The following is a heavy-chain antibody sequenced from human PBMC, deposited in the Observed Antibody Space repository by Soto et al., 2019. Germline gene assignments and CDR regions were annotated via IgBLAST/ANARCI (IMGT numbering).Heavy chain of an antibody. D-gene: IGHD2-15*01. CDR3: ARETYVVVVAATHLDY. V-gene: IGHV3-30-3*01. CDR2: ISYDGSNK. CDR1: GFTFRSYA. J-gene: IGHJ4*02. Sequence: PGESLKISCAASGFTFRSYAMHWVRQAPGKGLEWVAVISYDGSNKYYADSVRGRFTISRDNSKNTLYLQMNSLRAEDTAVYCCARETYVVVVAATHLDYWGQGTLVTVSS.